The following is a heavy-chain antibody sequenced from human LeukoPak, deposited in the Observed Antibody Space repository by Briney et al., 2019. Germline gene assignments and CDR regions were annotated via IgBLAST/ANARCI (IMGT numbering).Heavy chain of an antibody. D-gene: IGHD2-2*01. CDR3: ASVGPAATDYYYYYGMDV. Sequence: SETLSLTCAVYGGSFSGYYWSWIRQPPGKGLEWIGEINHSGSTNYNPSLKSRVTISVDTSKNQFSLKLSSVTAADTAVYYCASVGPAATDYYYYYGMDVWGQGTTVTVSS. V-gene: IGHV4-34*01. J-gene: IGHJ6*02. CDR1: GGSFSGYY. CDR2: INHSGST.